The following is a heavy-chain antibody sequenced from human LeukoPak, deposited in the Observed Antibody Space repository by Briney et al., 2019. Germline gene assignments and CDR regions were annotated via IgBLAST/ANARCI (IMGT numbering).Heavy chain of an antibody. CDR2: INHSGST. CDR1: GGSFRGYY. J-gene: IGHJ6*02. CDR3: ASRTAPKYYYYYYGMDA. D-gene: IGHD2-8*02. V-gene: IGHV4-34*01. Sequence: SETLSLTCAVYGGSFRGYYWSWIRQPPGKGLEWIGEINHSGSTNYNPSLKSRATISVDTSKNQFSLKLSSVTAADTAVYYCASRTAPKYYYYYYGMDAWGQGTTVTVSS.